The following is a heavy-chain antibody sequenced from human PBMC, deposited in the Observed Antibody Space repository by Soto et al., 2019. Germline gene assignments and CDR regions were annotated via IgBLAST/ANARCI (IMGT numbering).Heavy chain of an antibody. CDR2: VSTYNGDT. Sequence: GASVKVSCKASGYTFTSYGISWVRQAPGQGLAWMGWVSTYNGDTHYPQNFQGRVIMTTDTSTNTAYMELKSLRSDDTAIYFCARDQPVYDILTGLDFWGQGTLVTVSS. J-gene: IGHJ4*02. V-gene: IGHV1-18*01. CDR1: GYTFTSYG. D-gene: IGHD3-9*01. CDR3: ARDQPVYDILTGLDF.